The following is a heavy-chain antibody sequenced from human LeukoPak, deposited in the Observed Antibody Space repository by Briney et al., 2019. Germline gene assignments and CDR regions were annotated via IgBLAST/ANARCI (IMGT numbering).Heavy chain of an antibody. D-gene: IGHD2-2*01. J-gene: IGHJ3*02. V-gene: IGHV1-46*01. Sequence: ASVKVSCKASGYTFTSYYMHWVRQAPGQGLEWMGIINPSGGSTSYAQKFQGRVTMTRDMSTSTVYMELSSLRSEDTAVYYCARSTVLRGAFDIWGQGTMVTVSP. CDR1: GYTFTSYY. CDR2: INPSGGST. CDR3: ARSTVLRGAFDI.